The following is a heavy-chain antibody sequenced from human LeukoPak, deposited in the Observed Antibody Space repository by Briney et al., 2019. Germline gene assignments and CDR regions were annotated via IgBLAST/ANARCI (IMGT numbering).Heavy chain of an antibody. CDR1: GFTFSSYW. V-gene: IGHV3-7*03. CDR3: TRGYYNMDV. Sequence: GGSLRLSCAASGFTFSSYWMNWVRQAPGKGLEWVAKIKQDGSEKYYVDSVKGRFTISRDNAKNSLYLQMDGLRAEDTAVYYCTRGYYNMDVWGKGTTVTVSS. J-gene: IGHJ6*04. CDR2: IKQDGSEK.